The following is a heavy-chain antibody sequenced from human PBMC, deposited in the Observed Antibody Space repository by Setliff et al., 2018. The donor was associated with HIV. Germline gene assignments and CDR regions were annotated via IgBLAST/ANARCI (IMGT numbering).Heavy chain of an antibody. J-gene: IGHJ6*03. V-gene: IGHV3-30*02. CDR3: ARGSSGWGMDFYYYYMDV. CDR2: IRYDGSNK. Sequence: PGGSLRLSCAASGLTFSNYGRYWVRQAAGKGLEWVAFIRYDGSNKYHADSVMGRLTISRDNSKNTLYLQMNSLRPEDTAVYYCARGSSGWGMDFYYYYMDVWGEGTTVTVSS. D-gene: IGHD6-19*01. CDR1: GLTFSNYG.